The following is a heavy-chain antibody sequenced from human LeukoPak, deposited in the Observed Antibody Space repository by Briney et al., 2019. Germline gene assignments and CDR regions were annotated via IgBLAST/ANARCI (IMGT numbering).Heavy chain of an antibody. CDR3: VRXYSFGPYGMXV. CDR2: ISDSGGST. CDR1: GXPXSSYA. J-gene: IGHJ6*02. Sequence: GGSLRLSCSAXGXPXSSYAMXXVXXAPXXXLXXVSAISDSGGSTYYADSVKGRFTISRDNSKNTLYLQMSSLRAEXTAVYXCVRXYSFGPYGMXVWGQGTTVTVSS. D-gene: IGHD2-15*01. V-gene: IGHV3-64D*09.